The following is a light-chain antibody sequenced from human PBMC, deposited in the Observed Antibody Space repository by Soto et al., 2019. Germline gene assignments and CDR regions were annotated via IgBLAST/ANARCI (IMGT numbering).Light chain of an antibody. CDR2: GAS. J-gene: IGKJ5*01. CDR1: QSVSSK. CDR3: QQYGSSHTIT. Sequence: EIVMTQSPATLSVSPGERATLSCGASQSVSSKLAWYQQKPGQAPRLLIYGASSRATGIPDRFSGSGSGTDFTLTISRLEPEDFAVYYCQQYGSSHTITFGQGTRLEI. V-gene: IGKV3-20*01.